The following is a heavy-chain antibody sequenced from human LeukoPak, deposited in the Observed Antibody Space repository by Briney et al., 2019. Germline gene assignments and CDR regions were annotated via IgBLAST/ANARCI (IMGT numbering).Heavy chain of an antibody. CDR2: IYPTGST. CDR1: GYSISSGYY. J-gene: IGHJ3*02. Sequence: SETLSLTCTVSGYSISSGYYWGWIRQPPGKGLEWIGNIYPTGSTYYNPSLKSRVTISVDTSKNQFSLKVSSVTAADTAVYYCARDQGGPETVTTSDAFDIWGQGTMVTVSS. CDR3: ARDQGGPETVTTSDAFDI. V-gene: IGHV4-38-2*02. D-gene: IGHD4-17*01.